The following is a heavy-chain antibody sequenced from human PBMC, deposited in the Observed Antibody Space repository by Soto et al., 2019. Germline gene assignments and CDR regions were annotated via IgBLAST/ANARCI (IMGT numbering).Heavy chain of an antibody. D-gene: IGHD2-2*01. CDR3: AKDAKGGYCSSTSCPFDY. CDR2: ISGGST. Sequence: GSLRLSCVASGFTFDSYAMNWIRQAPGKGLEWVSVISGGSTYYADSVKGRFTISRDNSKNTLYLQMNSLRAEDTAVYYCAKDAKGGYCSSTSCPFDYWGQGTLVTVSS. J-gene: IGHJ4*02. CDR1: GFTFDSYA. V-gene: IGHV3-23*01.